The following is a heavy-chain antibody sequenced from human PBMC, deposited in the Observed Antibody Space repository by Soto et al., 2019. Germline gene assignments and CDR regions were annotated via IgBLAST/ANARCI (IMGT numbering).Heavy chain of an antibody. CDR1: GGSMRNVY. CDR2: IFHSGNA. CDR3: ARANAPPLTFDY. D-gene: IGHD2-2*01. Sequence: SETLSLTCTVSGGSMRNVYWSWIRQPPGKRLEWIGFIFHSGNAKYNPSLKSRVTISIDTSKSQFSLSLDSVTAADTAVYFCARANAPPLTFDYSGLGPLVTVSS. J-gene: IGHJ4*01. V-gene: IGHV4-59*01.